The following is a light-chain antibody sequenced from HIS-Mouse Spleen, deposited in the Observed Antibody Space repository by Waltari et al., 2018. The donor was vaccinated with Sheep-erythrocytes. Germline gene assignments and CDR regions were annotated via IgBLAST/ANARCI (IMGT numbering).Light chain of an antibody. CDR2: DVS. J-gene: IGLJ1*01. CDR3: CSYAGSYNHV. Sequence: QSALTQPRSVSGSPGQSVTISCTGTSSDVGGYNYVSWYQQYPGKAPKLMIYDVSKRPSGVPDRFSGSKSGNTASRTISGLQAEDEADYYCCSYAGSYNHVFATGTKVTVL. CDR1: SSDVGGYNY. V-gene: IGLV2-11*01.